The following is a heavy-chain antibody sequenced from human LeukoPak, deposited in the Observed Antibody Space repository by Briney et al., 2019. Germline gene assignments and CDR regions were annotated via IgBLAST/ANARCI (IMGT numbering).Heavy chain of an antibody. J-gene: IGHJ6*03. Sequence: SETLSLTCTVSGDSISSGSYYWGWIRQPAGRGLEWIGRSPTSGNTYYNPSLKSRVTISVDTSKNQFSLTLTSVTAADTAVYYCARVPPSHGYYFYYMDVWGKGTTVTVSS. V-gene: IGHV4-61*02. D-gene: IGHD2-8*01. CDR2: SPTSGNT. CDR3: ARVPPSHGYYFYYMDV. CDR1: GDSISSGSYY.